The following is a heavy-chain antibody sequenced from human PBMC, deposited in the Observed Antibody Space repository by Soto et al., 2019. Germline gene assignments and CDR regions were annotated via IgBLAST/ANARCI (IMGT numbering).Heavy chain of an antibody. V-gene: IGHV3-7*01. CDR2: IKEDGSEK. Sequence: GGSLRLSCAASGFTFSTYWMSWVRQAPGKGLEWVANIKEDGSEKYYVDSVEGRFTISRDNAKNSLYLQMTSLRAEDTALYYCARGWGYFDSSGFPYLYAMDVWGQGTTVTSP. D-gene: IGHD3-22*01. CDR3: ARGWGYFDSSGFPYLYAMDV. J-gene: IGHJ6*02. CDR1: GFTFSTYW.